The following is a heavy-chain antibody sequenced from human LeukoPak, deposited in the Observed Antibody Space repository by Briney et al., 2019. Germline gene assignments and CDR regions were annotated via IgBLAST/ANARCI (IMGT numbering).Heavy chain of an antibody. J-gene: IGHJ4*02. D-gene: IGHD2-2*01. V-gene: IGHV3-48*02. Sequence: GGSLRLSCEASGFTVSSYSMNWVRQAPGKGLEWLSYISSGSLTIHYADSVKGRFTTSRDNAKNSLYLQLNSLTDEDTAVYYCARPRGCSNICNNFDYWGQGTLVTVSS. CDR2: ISSGSLTI. CDR1: GFTVSSYS. CDR3: ARPRGCSNICNNFDY.